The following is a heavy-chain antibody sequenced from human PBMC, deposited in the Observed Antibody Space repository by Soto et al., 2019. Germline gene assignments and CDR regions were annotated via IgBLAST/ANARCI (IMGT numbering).Heavy chain of an antibody. D-gene: IGHD6-19*01. CDR1: GFTFSSYA. CDR3: XXGEXGWWKDAFDI. Sequence: QVQLVESGGGVVQPGRSLRLSCAASGFTFSSYAMHWVRQAPGKGLEWVAVISYDGSNKYYADSVKGRFTISSDKSKXXXXXXXXXXXXXXXXXXXXXXGEXGWWKDAFDIWGQGTMVT. CDR2: ISYDGSNK. J-gene: IGHJ3*02. V-gene: IGHV3-30-3*01.